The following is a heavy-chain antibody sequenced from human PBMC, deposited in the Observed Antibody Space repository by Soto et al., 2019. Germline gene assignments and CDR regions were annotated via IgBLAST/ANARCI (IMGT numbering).Heavy chain of an antibody. V-gene: IGHV1-2*02. CDR3: GRGRSGQIVVFY. CDR1: GYTFTGHY. CDR2: IGPESGAT. J-gene: IGHJ4*02. Sequence: ASVKVSCKASGYTFTGHYIHWVRQAPEQGPEWMGEIGPESGATRYAQKFQGRVTMTRDMSITTVYMELNDLSPDDTAVYYCGRGRSGQIVVFYWGQGTPVTVSS. D-gene: IGHD5-12*01.